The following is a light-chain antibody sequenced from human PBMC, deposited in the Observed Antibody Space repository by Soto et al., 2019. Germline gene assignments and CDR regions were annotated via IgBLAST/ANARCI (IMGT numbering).Light chain of an antibody. J-gene: IGLJ2*01. V-gene: IGLV2-14*01. CDR2: EVS. CDR1: SSDVGTYKY. Sequence: QSVLTQPASVSGSPGQSITISCTGTSSDVGTYKYVSWYQQHPGKAPKLMIYEVSNRPSGVSNRFSGSKSGNTASLTISGLQGEDEADYFCSSYTISSTVLFGGGTKLTVL. CDR3: SSYTISSTVL.